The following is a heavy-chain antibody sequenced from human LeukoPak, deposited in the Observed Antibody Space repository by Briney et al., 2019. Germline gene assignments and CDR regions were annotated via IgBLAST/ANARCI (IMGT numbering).Heavy chain of an antibody. D-gene: IGHD1-26*01. CDR3: ARHFSGSYYVAMDY. CDR2: INHSGST. J-gene: IGHJ4*02. Sequence: SETLSLTCAVYGGSFSGYYWSWIRQPPGKGLEWIGEINHSGSTNYNPSLKSRVTISVDTSKNQFSLKLSSVTAADTAVYYCARHFSGSYYVAMDYWGQGTLVTVSS. CDR1: GGSFSGYY. V-gene: IGHV4-34*01.